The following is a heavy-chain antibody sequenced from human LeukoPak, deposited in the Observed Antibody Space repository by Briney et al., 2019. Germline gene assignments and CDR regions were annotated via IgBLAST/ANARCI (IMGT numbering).Heavy chain of an antibody. CDR3: ARERKLRY. Sequence: SETLSLTCTVSGGSISSSSYYWGWIRQPPGKGLEWIGSIYYSGSTYYNPSLKSRVTISVDTSKNQFSLKLSSVTAADTAVYYCARERKLRYWGQGTLVTVSS. CDR1: GGSISSSSYY. V-gene: IGHV4-39*02. J-gene: IGHJ4*02. CDR2: IYYSGST.